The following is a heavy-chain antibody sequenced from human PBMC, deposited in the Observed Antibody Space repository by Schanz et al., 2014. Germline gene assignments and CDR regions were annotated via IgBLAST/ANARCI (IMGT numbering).Heavy chain of an antibody. Sequence: DVQLVESGGELIQPGGSLRLSCEASGFTFSRYWMHWVRQAPGKGLEWVSRLNFDETYTSYADSVKGRFTISRDNAKNTVYLQMTSLRVEDTAVYYCARGGADSAMAHEYWGRGTLVTVSS. CDR1: GFTFSRYW. V-gene: IGHV3-74*01. D-gene: IGHD5-18*01. J-gene: IGHJ4*02. CDR3: ARGGADSAMAHEY. CDR2: LNFDETYT.